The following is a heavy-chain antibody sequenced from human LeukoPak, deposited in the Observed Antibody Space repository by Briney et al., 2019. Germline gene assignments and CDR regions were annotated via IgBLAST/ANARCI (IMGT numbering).Heavy chain of an antibody. D-gene: IGHD2-2*02. J-gene: IGHJ6*03. V-gene: IGHV1-18*01. Sequence: GASVKVSCKASGYTLTSYGISWVRQAPGQGLEWMGWISVYNGNTNYAQKLQGRVTMTTDTSTSTAYMDLRSLRSDDTAVYYCARELGYCSSTSCYTYYYMDVWGKGTTVTVSS. CDR3: ARELGYCSSTSCYTYYYMDV. CDR2: ISVYNGNT. CDR1: GYTLTSYG.